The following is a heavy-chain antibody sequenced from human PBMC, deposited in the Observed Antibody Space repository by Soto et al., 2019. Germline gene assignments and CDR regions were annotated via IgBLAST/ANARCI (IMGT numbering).Heavy chain of an antibody. V-gene: IGHV4-34*02. CDR1: GGSFSGYY. D-gene: IGHD4-17*01. J-gene: IGHJ4*02. Sequence: QVQLQQGGAGLLKPSETLSLTCAVYGGSFSGYYWSWIRQPPGKGLEWIGGINHTGSTDYNPSLKRRVTISVDTSKNQLSLKLSSVTAADTAVYYCARYYGGKVLDYLGQGTLVTVSS. CDR3: ARYYGGKVLDY. CDR2: INHTGST.